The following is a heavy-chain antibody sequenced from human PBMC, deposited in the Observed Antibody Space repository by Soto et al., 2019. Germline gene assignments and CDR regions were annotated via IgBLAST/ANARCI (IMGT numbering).Heavy chain of an antibody. V-gene: IGHV5-51*01. D-gene: IGHD2-15*01. J-gene: IGHJ4*02. CDR2: IYPSDSDI. Sequence: PGESLKISCTGSGYTFTIYWIGWVRQMPGEGLEWMGVIYPSDSDIRYSPSFQGKVTISADKSITTAYLQWSSLKVADTAMYYCVRSGTSSGRFSDYWGQGTLVTVSS. CDR3: VRSGTSSGRFSDY. CDR1: GYTFTIYW.